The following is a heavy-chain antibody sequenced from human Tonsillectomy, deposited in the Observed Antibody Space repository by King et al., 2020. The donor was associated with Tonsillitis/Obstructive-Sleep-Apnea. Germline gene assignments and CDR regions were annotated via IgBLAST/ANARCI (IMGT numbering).Heavy chain of an antibody. CDR2: INHSGST. D-gene: IGHD2-2*02. J-gene: IGHJ5*02. CDR3: ARGHSTGNAYLEWDSVIVPAAISANWFDP. V-gene: IGHV4-34*01. Sequence: VQLQQWGAGLLKPSETLSLTCAVYGGSFSGYYWSWIRQPPGKGLEWIGEINHSGSTNYNPSLKSRVTISVDTSKNQFSLKFSSVTAADTAVYYCARGHSTGNAYLEWDSVIVPAAISANWFDPWGQGTLVTVSS. CDR1: GGSFSGYY.